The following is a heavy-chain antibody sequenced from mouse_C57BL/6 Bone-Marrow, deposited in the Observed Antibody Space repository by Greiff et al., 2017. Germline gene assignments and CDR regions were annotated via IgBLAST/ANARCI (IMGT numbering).Heavy chain of an antibody. Sequence: QVQLQQPGAELVRPGTSVKLSCKASGYTFTSYWMHWVQQRPGQGLEWIGVIDPSDSYTNYNQKFKGNATLTVDTSSSTADMQLSSLTSEDSAVYYGARLRWFAYWGQGTRVTVSA. CDR2: IDPSDSYT. J-gene: IGHJ3*01. CDR3: ARLRWFAY. V-gene: IGHV1-59*01. CDR1: GYTFTSYW.